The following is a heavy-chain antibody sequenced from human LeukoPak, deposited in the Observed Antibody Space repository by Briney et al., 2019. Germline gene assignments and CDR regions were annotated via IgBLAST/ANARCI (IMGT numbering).Heavy chain of an antibody. J-gene: IGHJ4*02. Sequence: GSGPTLVKPTQTLTLTCTFSGLSLTSTEVGVGWIRQPPGKALEWLALIYWDDDNRYIPPLKSRLTIAKDTSKNQVVLTMTNMDPVDTATYYCTHRAGGPSRPHFHYWGQGILVTVSS. CDR3: THRAGGPSRPHFHY. V-gene: IGHV2-5*02. D-gene: IGHD3-10*01. CDR2: IYWDDDN. CDR1: GLSLTSTEVG.